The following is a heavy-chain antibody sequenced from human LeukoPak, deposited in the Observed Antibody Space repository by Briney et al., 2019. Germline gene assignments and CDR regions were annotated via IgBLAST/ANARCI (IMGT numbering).Heavy chain of an antibody. CDR1: GGSISSYY. J-gene: IGHJ4*02. V-gene: IGHV4-4*07. D-gene: IGHD2-15*01. Sequence: SETLSLTCTVSGGSISSYYWSWIRQPAGKGLEWIGRIYTSGSTNYNPSLKSRVTMSVDTSKNQFSLKLSSVTAADTAVYYCARPLYCSGGSCYSPFDYWGQGTLVTVSS. CDR3: ARPLYCSGGSCYSPFDY. CDR2: IYTSGST.